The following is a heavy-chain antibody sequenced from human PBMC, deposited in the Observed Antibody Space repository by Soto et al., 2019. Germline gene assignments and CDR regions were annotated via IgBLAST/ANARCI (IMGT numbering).Heavy chain of an antibody. CDR3: ARGYDSSGYSASDY. J-gene: IGHJ4*02. V-gene: IGHV1-3*01. D-gene: IGHD3-22*01. CDR2: INAGKGNT. CDR1: GYTFTRYA. Sequence: ASGKVSCKASGYTFTRYAMHWVRQAPGQRLEWMGWINAGKGNTKLSQKFQGRVTITRDTSANTAYMELSSLTSEYTAVYYCARGYDSSGYSASDYWGQGTLVTVSS.